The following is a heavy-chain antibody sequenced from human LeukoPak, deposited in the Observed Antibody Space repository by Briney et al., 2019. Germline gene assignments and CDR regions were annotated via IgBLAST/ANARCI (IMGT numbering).Heavy chain of an antibody. V-gene: IGHV4-30-4*01. CDR3: ARHGEKTRGNSWYDFDF. D-gene: IGHD6-13*01. CDR2: IYYSGST. J-gene: IGHJ4*02. Sequence: PSETLSLTCTVSGGSISSGDYYWSWIRQPPGKGLEWIGYIYYSGSTYYNPSLKSRVTISVDTSKNQFSLKLSSVTAADTAVYYCARHGEKTRGNSWYDFDFWGQGTLVTVSS. CDR1: GGSISSGDYY.